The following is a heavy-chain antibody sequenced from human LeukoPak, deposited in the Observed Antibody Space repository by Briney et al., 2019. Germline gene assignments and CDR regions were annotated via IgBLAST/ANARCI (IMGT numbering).Heavy chain of an antibody. Sequence: GGSLSLSCAASGFTFSTYTMNWVRRAPGKGLEWVSVVSTSGDTTFYADSVKGRFTMSRDNSRSTAYLQMNTLRAEDTAVYYCAKASRLHYNYIDVWGKGTEVWVSS. V-gene: IGHV3-23*01. CDR3: AKASRLHYNYIDV. CDR2: VSTSGDTT. CDR1: GFTFSTYT. J-gene: IGHJ6*03.